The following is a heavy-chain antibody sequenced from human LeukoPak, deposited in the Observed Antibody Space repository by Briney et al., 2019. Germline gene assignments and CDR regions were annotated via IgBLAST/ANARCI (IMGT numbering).Heavy chain of an antibody. CDR2: ISGSGGST. J-gene: IGHJ4*02. Sequence: GGSLRLSCAASGFTFDDYAMHWVRQAPGKGLEWVSAISGSGGSTYYADSVKGRFTISRDNSKNTLYLQMDSLRAEDTAVYFCAKQASPDYWGQGTLVTVSS. D-gene: IGHD2-21*01. V-gene: IGHV3-23*01. CDR3: AKQASPDY. CDR1: GFTFDDYA.